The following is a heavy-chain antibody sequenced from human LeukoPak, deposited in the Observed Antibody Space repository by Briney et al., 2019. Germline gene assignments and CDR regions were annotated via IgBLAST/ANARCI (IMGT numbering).Heavy chain of an antibody. D-gene: IGHD3-16*01. CDR2: ISAYNGNT. CDR1: GYTFTSYG. Sequence: ASVKVSCKASGYTFTSYGISWVRQAPGQGLEWMGWISAYNGNTDYAQKLQGRVTMTTDTSTSTAYMELRSLRSDDTAVYYCARVRYRLAETYIDYWGQGTLVTVSS. V-gene: IGHV1-18*01. CDR3: ARVRYRLAETYIDY. J-gene: IGHJ4*02.